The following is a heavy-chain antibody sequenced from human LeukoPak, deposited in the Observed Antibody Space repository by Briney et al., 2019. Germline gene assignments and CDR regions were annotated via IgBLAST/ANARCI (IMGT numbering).Heavy chain of an antibody. D-gene: IGHD3-9*01. CDR2: ISSSSSYI. CDR1: GFXFSSYE. J-gene: IGHJ4*02. Sequence: GGSLRLSCAASGFXFSSYEINWVRQAPGKGLEWVSSISSSSSYIYYADSVKGRFTISRDNAKNSLYLQMNSLRAEDTAVYYCARDQPNYDILTGYYPFDYWGQGTVVTVSS. V-gene: IGHV3-21*01. CDR3: ARDQPNYDILTGYYPFDY.